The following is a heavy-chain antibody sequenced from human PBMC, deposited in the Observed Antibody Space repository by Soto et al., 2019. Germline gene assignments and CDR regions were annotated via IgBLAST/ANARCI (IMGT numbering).Heavy chain of an antibody. CDR1: GYTFSNNG. CDR2: ISAYTGNT. D-gene: IGHD1-26*01. Sequence: QVQLVQSGAEVKSPGASVTVSCKASGYTFSNNGINWVRQAPGQGLEWMGWISAYTGNTKYAQSFQGRVTMTTDTSTSTAYLELRTLRYDDTAVYYCARKGGEWEPADYWGQGTLVTVSS. V-gene: IGHV1-18*01. J-gene: IGHJ4*02. CDR3: ARKGGEWEPADY.